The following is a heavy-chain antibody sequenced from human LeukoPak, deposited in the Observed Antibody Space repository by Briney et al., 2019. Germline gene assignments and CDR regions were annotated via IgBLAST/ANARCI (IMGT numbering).Heavy chain of an antibody. CDR2: IEQDGSEK. V-gene: IGHV3-7*01. J-gene: IGHJ4*02. Sequence: GGSLRLSCVASGFTFGSYWMHWVRQAPGKGLEWVANIEQDGSEKYYVDSVKGRFTISRDNAKNSLFLQMNSLRAEDTAVYYCATKDGYNFDYWGQGTLVTVSS. CDR3: ATKDGYNFDY. CDR1: GFTFGSYW. D-gene: IGHD5-24*01.